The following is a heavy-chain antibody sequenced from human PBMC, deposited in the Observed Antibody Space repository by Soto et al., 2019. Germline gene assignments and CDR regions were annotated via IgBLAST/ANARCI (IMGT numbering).Heavy chain of an antibody. CDR2: LYWDDDK. Sequence: QVTLKESGPTLVKPTQTLTLTCTVSGLSLRTTGVGVGWVRQPPGKALEWLALLYWDDDKRYSPSLRRRVTIAKDISEKQVVLTMTNIDTVDTATYYCVQSRCGGDCLEIYSSHAYNGLDVWGQGTTVTVSS. V-gene: IGHV2-5*02. CDR1: GLSLRTTGVG. CDR3: VQSRCGGDCLEIYSSHAYNGLDV. D-gene: IGHD2-21*02. J-gene: IGHJ6*02.